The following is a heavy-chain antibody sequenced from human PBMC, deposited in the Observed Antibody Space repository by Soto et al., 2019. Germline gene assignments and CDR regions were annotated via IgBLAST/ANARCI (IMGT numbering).Heavy chain of an antibody. Sequence: QVQLVQSGAEVKKPGSSVKVSCKAPGGTFSSYAISWVRQAPGQGLEWMGGIIPIFGTAKYAQKFQGRVTITADESTSTGYMEVSSLTSEDTAVYYCARSQGGSSSLDIYYYYYYGMDVWGQGTTVTVSS. CDR3: ARSQGGSSSLDIYYYYYYGMDV. V-gene: IGHV1-69*01. J-gene: IGHJ6*02. CDR2: IIPIFGTA. CDR1: GGTFSSYA. D-gene: IGHD2-15*01.